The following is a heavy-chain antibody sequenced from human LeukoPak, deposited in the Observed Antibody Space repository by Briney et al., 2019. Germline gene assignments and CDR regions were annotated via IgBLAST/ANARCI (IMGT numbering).Heavy chain of an antibody. D-gene: IGHD2-8*01. CDR2: IYYSGST. CDR3: AKDVRYCTNGVCYRYFDL. CDR1: GGSISSYY. J-gene: IGHJ2*01. Sequence: PSETLSLTCTVSGGSISSYYWSWIRQPPGKGLEWIGYIYYSGSTNYNPSLKSRVTISVGTSKNQFSLKLSSVTAADTAVYYCAKDVRYCTNGVCYRYFDLWGRGTLVTVSS. V-gene: IGHV4-59*01.